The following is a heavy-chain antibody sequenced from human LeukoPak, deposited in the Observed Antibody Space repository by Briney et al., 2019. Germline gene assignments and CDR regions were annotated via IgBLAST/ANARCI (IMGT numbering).Heavy chain of an antibody. J-gene: IGHJ4*02. Sequence: SETLSLTCTVPGGSISSSSYYWGWIRQPPGKGLEWIGSIYYSGSTYYNPSLKSRVTISVDTSKNQFSLKLSSVTAADTAAYYCARLLWFGEYYFDYWGQGTLVTVSS. CDR2: IYYSGST. CDR3: ARLLWFGEYYFDY. V-gene: IGHV4-39*01. D-gene: IGHD3-10*01. CDR1: GGSISSSSYY.